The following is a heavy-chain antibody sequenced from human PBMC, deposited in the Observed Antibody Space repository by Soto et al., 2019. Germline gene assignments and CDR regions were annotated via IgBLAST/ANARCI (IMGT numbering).Heavy chain of an antibody. CDR3: AAPRDEYGSGVSWFTYGMDI. CDR1: GFTFSDFA. D-gene: IGHD3-10*01. CDR2: LDGAGGST. Sequence: PGWSLRLSCLASGFTFSDFAMTWVRHVPGRGLEWGASLDGAGGSTYYAESVRGRFSISRDNSQNTLFLQMKRLTVDDTAIYYCAAPRDEYGSGVSWFTYGMDIWGQGTTVTVSS. J-gene: IGHJ6*02. V-gene: IGHV3-23*01.